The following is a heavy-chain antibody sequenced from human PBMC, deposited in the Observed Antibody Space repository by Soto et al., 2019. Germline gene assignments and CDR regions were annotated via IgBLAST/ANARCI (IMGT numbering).Heavy chain of an antibody. J-gene: IGHJ5*02. Sequence: QVQLQQWGAGLLKPSETLSLTCAVYGGSFSGYYWSWIRQPPGKGLEWIGEINHSGSTNYNPSLKSRVTISVDTSKNQFSLKLGSVTAADTAVYYCARVTGCRGGSCRFHWFDPWGQGPLVTVSS. D-gene: IGHD2-15*01. CDR3: ARVTGCRGGSCRFHWFDP. V-gene: IGHV4-34*01. CDR2: INHSGST. CDR1: GGSFSGYY.